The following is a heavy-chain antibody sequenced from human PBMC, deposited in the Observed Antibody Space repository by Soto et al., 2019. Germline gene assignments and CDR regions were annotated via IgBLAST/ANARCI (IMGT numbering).Heavy chain of an antibody. J-gene: IGHJ4*02. D-gene: IGHD2-2*01. V-gene: IGHV3-7*01. CDR3: ARKGCSSTSCFYYFDY. CDR1: GFTFSSYW. CDR2: IKQDGSEK. Sequence: PGGSLRLSCAASGFTFSSYWMSWVRQAPGKGLEWVANIKQDGSEKYYVDSVEGRFTISRDNAKNSLYLQMNSLRAEDTAVYYCARKGCSSTSCFYYFDYWGQGTLVTVSS.